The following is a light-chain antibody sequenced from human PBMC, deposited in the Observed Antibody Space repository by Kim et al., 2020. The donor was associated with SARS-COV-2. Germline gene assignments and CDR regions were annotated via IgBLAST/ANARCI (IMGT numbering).Light chain of an antibody. CDR1: QSVSSN. J-gene: IGKJ1*01. CDR2: GAS. CDR3: QQYNNWPTWT. V-gene: IGKV3-15*01. Sequence: SPGAKATLSCRASQSVSSNLVWYQQKPGQAPRLLIYGASTRATGIPARFSGSGSGTEFTLTISSLQSEDFAVYYCQQYNNWPTWTFGQGTKVDIK.